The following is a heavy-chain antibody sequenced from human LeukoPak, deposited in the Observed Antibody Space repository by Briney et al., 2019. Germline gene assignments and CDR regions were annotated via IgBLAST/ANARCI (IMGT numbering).Heavy chain of an antibody. Sequence: GGSLRFSCAASGFTFSSYSMNWVRQAPGKGLEWVSSISSSSSYIYYADSVKGRFTISRDNAKNSLYLQMNSLRAEDTAVYYCAKEVPQDIVVVPAAIMWFDPWGQGTLVTVSS. V-gene: IGHV3-21*01. CDR2: ISSSSSYI. CDR3: AKEVPQDIVVVPAAIMWFDP. CDR1: GFTFSSYS. J-gene: IGHJ5*02. D-gene: IGHD2-2*01.